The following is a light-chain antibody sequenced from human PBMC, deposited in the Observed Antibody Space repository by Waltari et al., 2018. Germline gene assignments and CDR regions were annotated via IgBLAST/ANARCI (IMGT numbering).Light chain of an antibody. J-gene: IGLJ2*01. CDR3: KSYGSSLGCAA. CDR2: GNT. Sequence: SVLTQPPSVSGAPGQRVTISCTGSSSNFGAAYDVQWYQHLPGTAPKLLIYGNTNRPSGVPDRCSGPKSGTSASLAITGPQSEDEADYYWKSYGSSLGCAAFGGGTRLTVL. V-gene: IGLV1-40*01. CDR1: SSNFGAAYD.